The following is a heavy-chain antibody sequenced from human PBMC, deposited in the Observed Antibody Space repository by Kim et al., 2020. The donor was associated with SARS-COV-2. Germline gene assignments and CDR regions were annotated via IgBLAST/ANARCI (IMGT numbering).Heavy chain of an antibody. J-gene: IGHJ4*02. CDR3: AKDTLQADYYFDS. Sequence: GGSLRLSCAASGFSFSNYAMSWVRQAPGKGLEWVSSVSESGGGTYYGDSVKGRFTISRDNSKNTLYLQMNSLRVEDTAVYYCAKDTLQADYYFDSWGQGT. CDR1: GFSFSNYA. V-gene: IGHV3-23*01. CDR2: VSESGGGT.